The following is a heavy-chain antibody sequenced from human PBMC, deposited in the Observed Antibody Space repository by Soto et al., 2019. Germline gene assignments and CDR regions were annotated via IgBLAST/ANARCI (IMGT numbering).Heavy chain of an antibody. CDR2: ISAYNGNT. Sequence: EASVEVSCKASGYTLTSYGISWVRQAPGQGLEWMGWISAYNGNTNYAQKLQGRATMTTDTSTSTAYMELRSLRSDDTAVYYCARTHDIVVVVAANNWFDPCGQGTLVTVSS. D-gene: IGHD2-15*01. CDR1: GYTLTSYG. CDR3: ARTHDIVVVVAANNWFDP. J-gene: IGHJ5*02. V-gene: IGHV1-18*01.